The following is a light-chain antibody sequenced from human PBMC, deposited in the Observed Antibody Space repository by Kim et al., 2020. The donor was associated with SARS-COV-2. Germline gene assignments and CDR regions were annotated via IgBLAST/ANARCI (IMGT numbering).Light chain of an antibody. J-gene: IGLJ1*01. CDR3: NSRDSSGNYV. Sequence: ALGKTIRNTCQGDSLRSYYASWYQQRPGQAPVLVIYGKNNRPSGIPDRFSGSSSGNTASLTITGAQAEDEADYYCNSRDSSGNYVFATGTKVTVL. V-gene: IGLV3-19*01. CDR2: GKN. CDR1: SLRSYY.